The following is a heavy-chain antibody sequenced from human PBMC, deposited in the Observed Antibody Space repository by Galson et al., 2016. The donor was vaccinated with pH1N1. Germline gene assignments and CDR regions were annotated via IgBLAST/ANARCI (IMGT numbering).Heavy chain of an antibody. V-gene: IGHV1-46*01. CDR2: IDPSNGGT. Sequence: SVKVSCKASGYSLTKYYLHWVRQAPGQGLEWMGVIDPSNGGTIYAQNFQGRVTMTVDRPTSTVDMEVNSLRSEDTAIHYCASLTTRTTGDYWGQGTLVSVST. CDR3: ASLTTRTTGDY. CDR1: GYSLTKYY. J-gene: IGHJ4*02. D-gene: IGHD3-22*01.